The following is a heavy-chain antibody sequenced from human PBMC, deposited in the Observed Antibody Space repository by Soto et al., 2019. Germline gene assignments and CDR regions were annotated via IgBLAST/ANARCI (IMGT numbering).Heavy chain of an antibody. CDR3: AKLNYDYVWGSYRYYFDY. CDR1: GFTFSSYA. D-gene: IGHD3-16*02. CDR2: ISGSGGST. V-gene: IGHV3-23*01. J-gene: IGHJ4*02. Sequence: AGVSLRLSCAASGFTFSSYAMSWVRQAPGKGLEWVSAISGSGGSTYYADSVKGRFTISRDNSKNTLYLQMNSLRAEDTAVYYCAKLNYDYVWGSYRYYFDYWGQGTLVTVSS.